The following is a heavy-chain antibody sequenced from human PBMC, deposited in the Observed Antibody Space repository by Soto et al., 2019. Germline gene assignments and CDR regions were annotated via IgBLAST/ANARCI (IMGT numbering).Heavy chain of an antibody. CDR1: GFTFDDYA. CDR3: AKDPTFDWPRDGYFDY. CDR2: ISWNSGSI. V-gene: IGHV3-9*01. Sequence: PGGSLRLSCAASGFTFDDYAMHWVRQAPGKGLEWVSGISWNSGSIGYADSVKGRFTISRDNAKNSLYLQMNSLRAEDTALYYCAKDPTFDWPRDGYFDYWGQGTLVTVSS. J-gene: IGHJ4*02. D-gene: IGHD3-9*01.